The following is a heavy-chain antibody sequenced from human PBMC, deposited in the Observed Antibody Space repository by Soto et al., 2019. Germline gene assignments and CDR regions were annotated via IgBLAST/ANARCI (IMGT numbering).Heavy chain of an antibody. J-gene: IGHJ6*03. Sequence: SETLSLTCAVYGGSFSGYYWSWIRQPPGKGLEWIGEINHSGSTNYNPSLKSRVTISVDTSKNQFSLKLSSVTAADTAVYYCARGPTTVTGYYYYYMDVWGKGTTVTVSS. CDR2: INHSGST. CDR1: GGSFSGYY. V-gene: IGHV4-34*01. D-gene: IGHD4-17*01. CDR3: ARGPTTVTGYYYYYMDV.